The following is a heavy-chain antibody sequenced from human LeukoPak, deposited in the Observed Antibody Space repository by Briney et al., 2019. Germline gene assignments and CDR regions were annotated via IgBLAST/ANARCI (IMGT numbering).Heavy chain of an antibody. CDR3: AGNSYGYEFDY. CDR1: GGSISSSSYY. V-gene: IGHV4-61*05. CDR2: VSYSGST. Sequence: SETLSLTCTVSGGSISSSSYYWGWIRQPPGKGLEWVGYVSYSGSTTYNPPLKSRVTISVDTSKNQFSLKLSSVTAADTAVYYCAGNSYGYEFDYWGQGTLVTVSS. D-gene: IGHD5-18*01. J-gene: IGHJ4*02.